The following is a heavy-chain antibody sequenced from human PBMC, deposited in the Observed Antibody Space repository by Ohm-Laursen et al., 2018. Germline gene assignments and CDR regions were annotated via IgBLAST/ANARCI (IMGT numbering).Heavy chain of an antibody. J-gene: IGHJ4*02. CDR2: IYSSGNT. CDR3: ARMGTGYPLYYFDY. Sequence: SETLSLTCTVSGGSISDYYWSWIRQPAGERLEWIGRIYSSGNTNYNPSLKSRITISVDTSKNQFPLNLSSVTAADTAVYYCARMGTGYPLYYFDYWGQGILVTVSS. D-gene: IGHD3-9*01. V-gene: IGHV4-4*07. CDR1: GGSISDYY.